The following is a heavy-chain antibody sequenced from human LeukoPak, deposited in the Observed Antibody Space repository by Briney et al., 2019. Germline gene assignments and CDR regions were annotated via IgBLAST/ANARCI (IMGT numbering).Heavy chain of an antibody. V-gene: IGHV3-74*01. Sequence: GGSLRLSCAASGFTFSSYWMHWVRQAPGKGLVWVSRINSDGSSTSYADSVKGRFTISRDNSKNTLYLQMNSLRAEDTAVYYCARGAGSSWFYRWGQGTLVTVSS. J-gene: IGHJ5*02. CDR2: INSDGSST. CDR1: GFTFSSYW. CDR3: ARGAGSSWFYR. D-gene: IGHD4/OR15-4a*01.